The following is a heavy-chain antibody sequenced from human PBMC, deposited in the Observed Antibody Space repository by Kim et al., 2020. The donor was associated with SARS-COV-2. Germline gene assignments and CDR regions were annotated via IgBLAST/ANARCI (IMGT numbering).Heavy chain of an antibody. J-gene: IGHJ6*02. D-gene: IGHD3-16*01. CDR1: GFTVSSNY. V-gene: IGHV3-53*01. Sequence: GGSLRLSCAASGFTVSSNYMSWVRQAPGKGLEWVSVIYSGGTTYYADSVKGRFTISRDNSKNTLYLQMNSLRAGDTAVYYCARDLRILGMDVWGQGTTVTVSS. CDR3: ARDLRILGMDV. CDR2: IYSGGTT.